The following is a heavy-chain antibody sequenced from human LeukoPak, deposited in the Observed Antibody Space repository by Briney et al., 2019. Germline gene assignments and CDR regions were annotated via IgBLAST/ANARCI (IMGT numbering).Heavy chain of an antibody. CDR1: GFTVSSNY. CDR2: IYSGGST. CDR3: ARGRRDLLLWFGKYNVFDY. D-gene: IGHD3-10*01. J-gene: IGHJ4*02. Sequence: PGGSLRLSCAASGFTVSSNYMSWVRQAPGKGLEWVSVIYSGGSTYYADSVKGRFTISRDNSKNTLYLQMNSLRAEDTAVYYCARGRRDLLLWFGKYNVFDYWGQGTLVTVSS. V-gene: IGHV3-53*01.